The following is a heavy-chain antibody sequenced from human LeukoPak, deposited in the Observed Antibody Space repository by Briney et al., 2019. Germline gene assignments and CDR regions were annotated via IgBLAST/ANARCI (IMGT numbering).Heavy chain of an antibody. D-gene: IGHD3-10*02. CDR2: IKQDGSEK. Sequence: GGSLRLSCAASGFTFSSYWMSWVRQAPGKGLEWVANIKQDGSEKYYVDSVKGRFTTSRDNAKNELYLQMNSLRAEDTAVYFCARVFVGENFDYWGQGTLVTVSS. CDR1: GFTFSSYW. CDR3: ARVFVGENFDY. J-gene: IGHJ4*02. V-gene: IGHV3-7*04.